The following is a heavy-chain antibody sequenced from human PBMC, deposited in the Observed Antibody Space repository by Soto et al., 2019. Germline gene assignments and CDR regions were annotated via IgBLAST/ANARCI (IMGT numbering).Heavy chain of an antibody. CDR3: ASSSGWYWYFDY. D-gene: IGHD6-19*01. CDR1: GGSFSGYY. V-gene: IGHV4-34*01. Sequence: SETLSHTCAVDGGSFSGYYCSWIRQPPGKGLEWIGEINHSGSTNYNPSLKSRVTISVDTSKNQFSLKLSSVTAADTAVYYCASSSGWYWYFDYWGQGTLVTVSS. J-gene: IGHJ4*02. CDR2: INHSGST.